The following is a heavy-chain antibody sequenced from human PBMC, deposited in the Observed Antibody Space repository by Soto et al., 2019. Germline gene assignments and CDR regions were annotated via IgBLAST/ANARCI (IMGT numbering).Heavy chain of an antibody. CDR2: VFYTGST. V-gene: IGHV4-59*01. CDR1: GGSMSNNY. J-gene: IGHJ4*02. D-gene: IGHD3-10*01. Sequence: QVHLQESGPGLVKPSETLSLFCDVSGGSMSNNYWSWIRQAPGRGMEWIGYVFYTGSTNYNPSLKSRVSISVDTSKKQFSMMLSSVTAADTAVYYCAMSLTGTRFDQLGQGNRVNVS. CDR3: AMSLTGTRFDQ.